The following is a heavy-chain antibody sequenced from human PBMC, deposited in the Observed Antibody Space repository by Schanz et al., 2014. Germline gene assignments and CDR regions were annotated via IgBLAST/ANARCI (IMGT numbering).Heavy chain of an antibody. Sequence: EVQLVESGGELIQPGGSLRLSCEASGFTFSRYWMHWVRQAPGKGLEWVSRLNFDETYTSYADSVKGRFTISRDNAKNTVYLQMTSLRVEDTAVYYCARDRPHSWFDPWGQGTLVTVSS. CDR3: ARDRPHSWFDP. J-gene: IGHJ5*02. V-gene: IGHV3-74*01. CDR1: GFTFSRYW. D-gene: IGHD6-6*01. CDR2: LNFDETYT.